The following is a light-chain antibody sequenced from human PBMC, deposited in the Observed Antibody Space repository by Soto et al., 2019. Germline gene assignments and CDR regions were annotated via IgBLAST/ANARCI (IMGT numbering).Light chain of an antibody. J-gene: IGKJ1*01. CDR1: QSLSSTY. CDR3: QQFASSPQT. V-gene: IGKV3-20*01. Sequence: EIVLTQSPGTLSLSPGERATLSCRASQSLSSTYLAWYQQKPGQAPRLLIYGASSRATGIPDRFSGGGSGTDFTLTISRLEPEDSAVYYCQQFASSPQTFGQGTKVDI. CDR2: GAS.